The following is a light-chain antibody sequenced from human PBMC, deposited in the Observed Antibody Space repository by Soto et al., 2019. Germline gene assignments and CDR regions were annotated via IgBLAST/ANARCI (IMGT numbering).Light chain of an antibody. Sequence: EIVLTQSPGTLSLSPGERATLSCRASQSVSSSYLAWYQQKPGQAPRLLIFGVSSRATGIPDRFSGSGSGTDFTLTISRLEPEDFAVYYCREYGASPGINIFGQRTNLEVK. CDR3: REYGASPGINI. CDR1: QSVSSSY. J-gene: IGKJ2*01. CDR2: GVS. V-gene: IGKV3-20*01.